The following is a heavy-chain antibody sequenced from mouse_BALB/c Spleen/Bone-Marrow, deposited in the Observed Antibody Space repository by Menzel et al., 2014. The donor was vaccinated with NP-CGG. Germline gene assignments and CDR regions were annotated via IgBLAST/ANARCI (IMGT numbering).Heavy chain of an antibody. D-gene: IGHD2-12*01. Sequence: QVQLKHSGAELVKPGASVKLSRKASGYTFTSYYIYWVKQRPGQGLEWIGEINPSNGGTNFNEKFKSKATLTVDKSSSTAYMQLSSLTSEDSAVYYCTRSRRAMDYWGQGTSVTVSS. CDR3: TRSRRAMDY. J-gene: IGHJ4*01. V-gene: IGHV1S81*02. CDR2: INPSNGGT. CDR1: GYTFTSYY.